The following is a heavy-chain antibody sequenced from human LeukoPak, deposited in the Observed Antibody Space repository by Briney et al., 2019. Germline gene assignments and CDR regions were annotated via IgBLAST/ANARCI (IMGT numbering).Heavy chain of an antibody. CDR2: IYNSGST. Sequence: SETLSLTCIVSGASISTSYWSWIRQPAGKGLEWIGRIYNSGSTNYNPSLKSRVTMSADSSKNQFSLKLASVTAADTAVYYCARGLHKEGAWWYFDLWGRGTLVTVSS. D-gene: IGHD4/OR15-4a*01. V-gene: IGHV4-4*07. CDR1: GASISTSY. CDR3: ARGLHKEGAWWYFDL. J-gene: IGHJ2*01.